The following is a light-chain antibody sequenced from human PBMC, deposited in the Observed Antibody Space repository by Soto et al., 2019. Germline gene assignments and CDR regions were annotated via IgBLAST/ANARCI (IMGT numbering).Light chain of an antibody. J-gene: IGKJ5*01. CDR2: DAS. V-gene: IGKV3-11*01. CDR1: QSVSSY. Sequence: ELVLTQSRATLXLSPGERATLSCRASQSVSSYLAWYQQKPGQAPRLLIYDASNRATGIPARFSGSGSGTDFTLTISSLEPEDFAVYYCQQRSNWITFGQGTRLE. CDR3: QQRSNWIT.